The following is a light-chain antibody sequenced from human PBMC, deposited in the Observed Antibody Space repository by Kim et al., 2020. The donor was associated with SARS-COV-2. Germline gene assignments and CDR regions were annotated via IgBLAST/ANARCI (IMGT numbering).Light chain of an antibody. CDR2: DAS. CDR3: QQHWPLT. V-gene: IGKV3-11*01. J-gene: IGKJ4*01. CDR1: QSVSRY. Sequence: EIVLTQSPATLSLSPGERATLSCRASQSVSRYVAWYQQKAGQAPRLLIYDASKRATGIPARFSGSRSGTDFTLTISNLGPEDFAVYYCQQHWPLTFGGGTKVEIK.